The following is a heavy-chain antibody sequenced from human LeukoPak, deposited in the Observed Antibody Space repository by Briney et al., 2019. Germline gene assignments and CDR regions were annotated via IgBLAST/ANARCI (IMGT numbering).Heavy chain of an antibody. D-gene: IGHD6-19*01. CDR3: AKVRSSGWYGGAFDY. CDR1: GFTFSSYG. CDR2: ISYDGSNK. Sequence: GGSLRLSCAASGFTFSSYGMHWVRQAPGKGLEWVAVISYDGSNKYYADSVKGRFTISRDNSKNTLYLQMNSLRAEDTAVYYCAKVRSSGWYGGAFDYWGQGTLVTVSS. J-gene: IGHJ4*02. V-gene: IGHV3-30*18.